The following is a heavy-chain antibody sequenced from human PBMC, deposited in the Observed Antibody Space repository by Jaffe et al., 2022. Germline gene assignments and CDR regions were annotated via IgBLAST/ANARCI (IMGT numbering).Heavy chain of an antibody. CDR3: ARHLGPILTLWFGELSGFDP. Sequence: QVQLQESGPGLVKPSETLSLTCAVSGYSISSGYYWGWIRQPPGKGLEWIGSIYHSGSTYYNPSLKSRVTISVDTSKNQFSLKLSSVTAADTAVYYCARHLGPILTLWFGELSGFDPWGQGTLVTVSS. J-gene: IGHJ5*02. D-gene: IGHD3-10*01. V-gene: IGHV4-38-2*01. CDR2: IYHSGST. CDR1: GYSISSGYY.